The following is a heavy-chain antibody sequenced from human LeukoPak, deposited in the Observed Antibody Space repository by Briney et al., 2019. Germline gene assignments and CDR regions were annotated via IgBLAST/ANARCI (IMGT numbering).Heavy chain of an antibody. CDR1: GSSVSSNV. J-gene: IGHJ4*02. V-gene: IGHV3-53*01. CDR3: ARDMDWSYDY. Sequence: GGSLRLSCAVSGSSVSSNVMNWVRQAPGKGLEWLSAINSEGDTFYADSVRGRFTISRDDSQDTLYLHMNSLRVEDTAVYFCARDMDWSYDYWGQGTQVTVSS. D-gene: IGHD3/OR15-3a*01. CDR2: INSEGDT.